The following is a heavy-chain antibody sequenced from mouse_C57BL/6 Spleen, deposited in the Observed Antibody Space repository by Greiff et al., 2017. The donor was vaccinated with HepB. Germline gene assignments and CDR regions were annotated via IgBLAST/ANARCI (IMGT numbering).Heavy chain of an antibody. D-gene: IGHD3-2*02. CDR3: ARRDSSGPFDY. CDR2: INPSSGYT. V-gene: IGHV1-4*01. CDR1: GYTFTSYT. J-gene: IGHJ2*01. Sequence: QVHVKQSGAELARPGASVKMSCKASGYTFTSYTMHWVKQRPGQGLEWIGYINPSSGYTKYNQKFKDKATLTADKSSSTAYMQLSSLTSEDSAVYYCARRDSSGPFDYWGQGTTLTVSS.